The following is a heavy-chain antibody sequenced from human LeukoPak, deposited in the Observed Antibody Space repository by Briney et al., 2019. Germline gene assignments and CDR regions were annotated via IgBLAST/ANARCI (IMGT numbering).Heavy chain of an antibody. CDR3: AKGHSGYPFDY. CDR1: GFTFGSYA. CDR2: ISSRGGST. D-gene: IGHD3-22*01. Sequence: GGSLRLSCAASGFTFGSYAMSWVRQAPGKGLEWVSGISSRGGSTYYGDSVKGRFTISRDNSKNTLYLQMNSLRAEDTAVYYCAKGHSGYPFDYWGQGTLVTVSS. V-gene: IGHV3-23*01. J-gene: IGHJ4*02.